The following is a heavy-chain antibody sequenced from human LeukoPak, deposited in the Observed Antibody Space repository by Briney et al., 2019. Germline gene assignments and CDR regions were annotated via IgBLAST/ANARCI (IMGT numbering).Heavy chain of an antibody. V-gene: IGHV3-49*03. J-gene: IGHJ6*02. CDR1: GFTFGDYA. Sequence: GGSLRLSCTASGFTFGDYAMSWFRQAPGKGLEWVGFIRSKAYGGTTEYAASVKGRFTISRDDSKSIAYLQMNSLKTEDTAVYYCTRVEMATLPFYYYYGMDVWGQGTTVTVSS. CDR2: IRSKAYGGTT. CDR3: TRVEMATLPFYYYYGMDV. D-gene: IGHD5-24*01.